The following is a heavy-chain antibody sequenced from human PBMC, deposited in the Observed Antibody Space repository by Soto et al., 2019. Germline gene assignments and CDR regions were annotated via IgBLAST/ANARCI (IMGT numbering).Heavy chain of an antibody. D-gene: IGHD3-3*01. V-gene: IGHV1-18*01. CDR3: ARDRYYDFWSGYPFDY. Sequence: ALVKVSCKASGYTFTSYGISWVRQAPGQGLEWMGWISAYNGNTNYAQKLQGRVTMTTDTSTSTAYMELRSLRSDDTAVYYCARDRYYDFWSGYPFDYWGQGTLVTVSS. J-gene: IGHJ4*02. CDR2: ISAYNGNT. CDR1: GYTFTSYG.